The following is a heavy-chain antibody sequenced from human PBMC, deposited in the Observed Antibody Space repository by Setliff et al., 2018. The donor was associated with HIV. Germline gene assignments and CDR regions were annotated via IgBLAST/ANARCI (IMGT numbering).Heavy chain of an antibody. J-gene: IGHJ6*03. D-gene: IGHD3-16*01. CDR1: GGSISTNNFY. V-gene: IGHV4-39*01. CDR2: VYYTGST. CDR3: ARHPFPPMRDYYYYIDV. Sequence: SETLSLTCTVTGGSISTNNFYWGWIRQPPGRGLEWIGSVYYTGSTYYNPSLTSRVTIPVDTSKNQFSLKLRSVSAADTAVYYGARHPFPPMRDYYYYIDVWGKGTTVTVSS.